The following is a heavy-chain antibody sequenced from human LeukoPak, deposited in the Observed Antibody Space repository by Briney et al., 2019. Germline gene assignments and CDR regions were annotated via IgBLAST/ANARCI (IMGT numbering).Heavy chain of an antibody. CDR2: IKQDGSEK. D-gene: IGHD5-18*01. J-gene: IGHJ6*03. CDR1: GFTFSSYW. V-gene: IGHV3-7*01. CDR3: ARVVTRADYYYYYYMDV. Sequence: GGSLRLSCAASGFTFSSYWMSWVRQAPGKGLEWVANIKQDGSEKYYVDSVKGRFTISRDNAKNSLYLQMNSLRAEDTAVYYCARVVTRADYYYYYYMDVWGKGTTVTVSS.